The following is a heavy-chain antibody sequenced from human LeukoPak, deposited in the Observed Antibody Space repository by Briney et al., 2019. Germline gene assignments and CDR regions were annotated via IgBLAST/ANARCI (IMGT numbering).Heavy chain of an antibody. J-gene: IGHJ4*02. CDR1: GFTFSSYW. Sequence: GGSLRLSCAASGFTFSSYWMHRVRQAPGKGLVWVSRINSDGSSTSYADSVKGRFTISRDNAKNTLYLQMNSLRAEDTAVYYCARDYHRTGDFDYWGQGTLVTVSS. CDR2: INSDGSST. D-gene: IGHD1-1*01. CDR3: ARDYHRTGDFDY. V-gene: IGHV3-74*01.